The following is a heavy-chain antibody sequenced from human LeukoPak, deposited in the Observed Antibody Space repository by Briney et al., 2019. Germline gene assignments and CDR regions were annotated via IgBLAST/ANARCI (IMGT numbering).Heavy chain of an antibody. D-gene: IGHD4-17*01. CDR1: GFTFSSYG. J-gene: IGHJ4*02. CDR2: ISYDGSNK. V-gene: IGHV3-30*18. Sequence: GGSLRLSCAASGFTFSSYGMHWVCQAPGKGLEWVAVISYDGSNKYYADSVKGRFTISRDNSKNTLYLQMNSLRAEDTAVYYCAKLYGDYGGYWGQGTLVTVSS. CDR3: AKLYGDYGGY.